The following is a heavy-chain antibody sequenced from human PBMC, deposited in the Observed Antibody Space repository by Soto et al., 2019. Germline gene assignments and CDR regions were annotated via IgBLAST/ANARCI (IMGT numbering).Heavy chain of an antibody. Sequence: ASVKVSCKASGYTFTSYGISWVRQAPGQRLEWMGWINAGNGNTKYSQKFQGRVTITRDTSASTAYMELSSLRSEDTAVYYCASKVTHAAFDIWGQGTMVTVSS. CDR3: ASKVTHAAFDI. J-gene: IGHJ3*02. V-gene: IGHV1-3*01. CDR2: INAGNGNT. D-gene: IGHD2-21*02. CDR1: GYTFTSYG.